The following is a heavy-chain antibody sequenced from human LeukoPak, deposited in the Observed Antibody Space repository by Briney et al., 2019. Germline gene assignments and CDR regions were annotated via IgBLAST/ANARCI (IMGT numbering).Heavy chain of an antibody. CDR3: ARARKLTTVTTFSYFDY. D-gene: IGHD4-11*01. CDR1: GVTFSSYS. CDR2: ISSSSSYI. J-gene: IGHJ4*02. V-gene: IGHV3-21*03. Sequence: GGSLRLSCAASGVTFSSYSMNWVRQAPGKGLEWVSSISSSSSYIYYADSVKGRFTISRDNAKNSLYMQMNSLRAEDTAVYYCARARKLTTVTTFSYFDYWGQGTLVTVSS.